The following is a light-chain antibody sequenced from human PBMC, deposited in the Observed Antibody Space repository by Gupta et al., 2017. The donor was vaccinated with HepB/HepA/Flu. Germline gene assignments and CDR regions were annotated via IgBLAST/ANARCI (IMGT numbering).Light chain of an antibody. CDR1: QSLLTGFGYY. V-gene: IGKV2-28*01. J-gene: IGKJ2*01. Sequence: DIVLTQSPLSLSAAPGAPASTSCRSSQSLLTGFGYYLDCYLQKPGQPPQLLIYLASNRASGFPDRISGSVSGTEFTLHISRVEAEDAGVYYCMQALQTVTFGQGTKLEIK. CDR3: MQALQTVT. CDR2: LAS.